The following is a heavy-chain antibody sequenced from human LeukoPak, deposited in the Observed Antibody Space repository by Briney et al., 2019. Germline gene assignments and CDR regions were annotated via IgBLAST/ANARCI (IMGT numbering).Heavy chain of an antibody. V-gene: IGHV4-30-2*01. D-gene: IGHD2/OR15-2a*01. CDR1: GASVSSGNYY. CDR2: IYQSGST. Sequence: KASKTLSLTCAVSGASVSSGNYYWTWIRQPPGKGLEWIGYIYQSGSTSYNPSLKSRVTISVDRSKNHFSLKLNSVTAADTAMYYCARDEGYCNTISCWEALDIWGQGAMVIVSS. CDR3: ARDEGYCNTISCWEALDI. J-gene: IGHJ3*02.